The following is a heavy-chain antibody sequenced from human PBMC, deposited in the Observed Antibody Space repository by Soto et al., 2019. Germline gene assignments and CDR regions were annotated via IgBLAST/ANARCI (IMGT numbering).Heavy chain of an antibody. D-gene: IGHD2-21*02. V-gene: IGHV1-46*02. CDR1: GYTFNTYY. Sequence: QVQLVQSGAEVKKPGASVKVSCKPSGYTFNTYYLHWVRQAPGQALEWMGVIHPSGGGTTYAQKFLGRVTVTRDTSTSTVFMELSSLRSDDTAVYYCARVGHIAVVTANYWGQGTLVTVSS. CDR3: ARVGHIAVVTANY. CDR2: IHPSGGGT. J-gene: IGHJ4*02.